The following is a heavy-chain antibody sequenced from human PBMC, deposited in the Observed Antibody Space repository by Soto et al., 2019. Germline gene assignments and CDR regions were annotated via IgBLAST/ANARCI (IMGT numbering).Heavy chain of an antibody. CDR2: ISYDGSNK. Sequence: GGSLRLSCAASGFTFSSYAMHWVRQAPGKGLEWVAVISYDGSNKYYADSVKGRFTISRDNSKNTLYLQMNSLRAEDTAVYYCAGDPRFGLRFLEWLPAPYYYYGMDVWGQGTTVTVSS. CDR1: GFTFSSYA. CDR3: AGDPRFGLRFLEWLPAPYYYYGMDV. D-gene: IGHD3-3*01. J-gene: IGHJ6*02. V-gene: IGHV3-30-3*01.